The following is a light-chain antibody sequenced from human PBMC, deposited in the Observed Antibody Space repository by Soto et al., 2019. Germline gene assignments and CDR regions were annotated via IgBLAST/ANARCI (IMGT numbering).Light chain of an antibody. CDR2: INSDGSH. V-gene: IGLV4-69*01. CDR1: SGHSNFA. Sequence: QAVVTQSPSASASLGASVKLTCTLSSGHSNFAIAWHQQQPEKGPRYLMKINSDGSHTKGDGIPDRFSGSSSGPERYLTISSLQSEDEADYYCQTWGTGIQVFGGGTKLTVL. J-gene: IGLJ2*01. CDR3: QTWGTGIQV.